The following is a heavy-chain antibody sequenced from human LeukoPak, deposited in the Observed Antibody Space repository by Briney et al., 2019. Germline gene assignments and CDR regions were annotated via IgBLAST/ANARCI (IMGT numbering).Heavy chain of an antibody. Sequence: SESLSLTCTVSGGSITTYWWSWTRQPPGKGLEWIAYMFYTGSTNYNPSLKSRVTISVDTSKNQVSLKLSSVTAADTAVYYCARHFSITGGRLSGYWLDPWGQGTLVTVSS. CDR2: MFYTGST. V-gene: IGHV4-59*08. CDR1: GGSITTYW. CDR3: ARHFSITGGRLSGYWLDP. D-gene: IGHD7-27*01. J-gene: IGHJ5*02.